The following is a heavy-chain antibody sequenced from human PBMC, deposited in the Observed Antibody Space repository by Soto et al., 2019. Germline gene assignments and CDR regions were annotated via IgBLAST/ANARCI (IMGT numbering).Heavy chain of an antibody. J-gene: IGHJ4*01. CDR1: GDSIRGSSSY. Sequence: SETLSLTCTVSGDSIRGSSSYWGWIRQSPGKGPEWIGTFYYNGKTHYNPSLESRVAISVDAPKNHFTVRLGSLTAADTGRYYCVRRHEKGSPDRFDDW. CDR3: VRRHEKGSPDRFDD. CDR2: FYYNGKT. V-gene: IGHV4-39*02. D-gene: IGHD3-10*01.